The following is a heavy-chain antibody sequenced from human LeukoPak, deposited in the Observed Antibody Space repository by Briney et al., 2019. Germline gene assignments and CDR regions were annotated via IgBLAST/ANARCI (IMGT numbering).Heavy chain of an antibody. V-gene: IGHV3-48*03. CDR1: GFTFRSYE. J-gene: IGHJ4*02. Sequence: GGSLRLSCAASGFTFRSYEMNWVRQAPGKGLEWVSYTSGSGNTIYYADSVKGRFTISRDNAKNSLFLQMNSLRAEDTAVYYCARGSAYCGGDCYFNFDYWGQGTLVTVSS. D-gene: IGHD2-21*02. CDR2: TSGSGNTI. CDR3: ARGSAYCGGDCYFNFDY.